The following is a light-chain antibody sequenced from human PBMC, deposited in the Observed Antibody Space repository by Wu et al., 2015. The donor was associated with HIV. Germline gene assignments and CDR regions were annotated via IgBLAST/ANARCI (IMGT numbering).Light chain of an antibody. Sequence: DFQMTQSPSTLSASVGDRVTITCRASQSISSWLAWYQQKPGKAPKLLIYMASSLERGVPSRFSGSGSGTEFTLTISSLQPDDFATYSCQQYYSYSWTFGQGTKVEIK. CDR1: QSISSW. J-gene: IGKJ1*01. CDR3: QQYYSYSWT. V-gene: IGKV1-5*03. CDR2: MAS.